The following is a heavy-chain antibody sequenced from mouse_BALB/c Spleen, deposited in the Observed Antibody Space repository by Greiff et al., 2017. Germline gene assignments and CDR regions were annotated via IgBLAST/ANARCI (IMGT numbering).Heavy chain of an antibody. CDR1: GFTFSDYY. D-gene: IGHD2-10*02. V-gene: IGHV5-4*02. CDR2: ISDGGSYT. J-gene: IGHJ4*01. CDR3: ARALYGNYVNYAMDY. Sequence: EVKLVESGGGLVKPGGSLKLSCAASGFTFSDYYMYWVRQTPEKRLEWVATISDGGSYTYYPDSVKGRFTISRDNAKNNLYLQMSSLKSEDTAMYYCARALYGNYVNYAMDYWGQGTSVTVSS.